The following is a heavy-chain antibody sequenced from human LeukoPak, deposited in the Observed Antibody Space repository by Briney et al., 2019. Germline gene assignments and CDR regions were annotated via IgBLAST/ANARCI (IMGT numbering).Heavy chain of an antibody. V-gene: IGHV4-34*01. CDR2: INHSGST. CDR1: GGSLSGYY. J-gene: IGHJ5*02. CDR3: ARVQFWFDP. Sequence: SETLSLTCAVYGGSLSGYYWSWIRQPPGKGLEWIGEINHSGSTNYNPSLKSRVTISVDTSKNQFSLKLSSVTAADTAVYYCARVQFWFDPWGQGTLVTVSS.